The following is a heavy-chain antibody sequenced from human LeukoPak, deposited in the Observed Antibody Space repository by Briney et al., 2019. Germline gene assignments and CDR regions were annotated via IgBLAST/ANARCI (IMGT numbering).Heavy chain of an antibody. CDR1: GYTFTSYD. D-gene: IGHD3-10*01. CDR2: MNPNSGNT. J-gene: IGHJ3*02. CDR3: ARSRDYSDAFDT. V-gene: IGHV1-8*01. Sequence: ASVKVSCKASGYTFTSYDINWVRQATGQGVEWMGWMNPNSGNTGYAQKFQGRVTMTRNTSISTAYMELSSLRSEDTAVYYCARSRDYSDAFDTWGQGTMVTVSS.